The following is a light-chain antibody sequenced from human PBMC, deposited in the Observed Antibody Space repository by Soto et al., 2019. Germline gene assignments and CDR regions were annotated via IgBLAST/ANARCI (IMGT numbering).Light chain of an antibody. J-gene: IGKJ4*01. V-gene: IGKV1-39*01. CDR3: QQSYSIPLT. Sequence: DIQMTQSPSSLSASVGDRVTITCRASQSIGTYFNWFQQKPGKAPKLLIYSASSLESGVPSRFSGSGSGTHFTLTFSSLQREDFATYYCQQSYSIPLTFGGGTKVEIK. CDR1: QSIGTY. CDR2: SAS.